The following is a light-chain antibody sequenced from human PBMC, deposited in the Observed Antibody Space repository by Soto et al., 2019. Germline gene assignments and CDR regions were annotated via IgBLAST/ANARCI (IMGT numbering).Light chain of an antibody. CDR1: QSISSY. J-gene: IGKJ3*01. V-gene: IGKV1-39*01. CDR3: QQSYSTPFT. CDR2: AAY. Sequence: DIQMTQSPSSLSASVGDRVTITCRASQSISSYLNWYQQKPGKAPKLLIYAAYSLQSGVPSRFSGSGSGTDFTLTISSLQPEDFATYYCQQSYSTPFTFGPGTKWIS.